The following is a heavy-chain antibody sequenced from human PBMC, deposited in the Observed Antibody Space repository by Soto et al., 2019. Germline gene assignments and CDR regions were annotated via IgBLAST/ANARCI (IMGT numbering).Heavy chain of an antibody. J-gene: IGHJ4*02. D-gene: IGHD3-22*01. CDR1: GYSISGGYY. Sequence: SETLSLTCAVSGYSISGGYYWGWIRQSPGKGLEWIGCISPSGSTYYNPSLKSRVTISVDTSKNHFSLRLSSVTAADTAVYYCTREWGPSYYYDSTGFNPEYWGQGTQVTVSS. CDR3: TREWGPSYYYDSTGFNPEY. V-gene: IGHV4-38-2*02. CDR2: ISPSGST.